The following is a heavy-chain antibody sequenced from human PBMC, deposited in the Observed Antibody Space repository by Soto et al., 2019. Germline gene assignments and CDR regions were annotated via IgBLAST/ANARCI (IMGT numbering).Heavy chain of an antibody. Sequence: QVQLQQWGAGLLKPSETLSLTCAVYGGSFSGYYWSWIRQPPGKGLEWIGEINHSGSTNYNPSLKSRVTISVDTPKNQFSLKLSSVTAADTAVYYCAREGWGYGDFDYYYMDVWGKGTTVTVSS. CDR1: GGSFSGYY. J-gene: IGHJ6*03. V-gene: IGHV4-34*01. CDR2: INHSGST. CDR3: AREGWGYGDFDYYYMDV. D-gene: IGHD4-17*01.